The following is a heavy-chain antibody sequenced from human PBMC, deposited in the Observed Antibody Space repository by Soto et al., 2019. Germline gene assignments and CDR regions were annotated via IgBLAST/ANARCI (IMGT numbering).Heavy chain of an antibody. D-gene: IGHD3-10*01. Sequence: GGSLRLSCAASGFTFSSYSMNWVRQAPGKGLEWVSSISSSSSYIYYADSVKGRFPISRDNAKNSLYLQMNSLRAEDTAVYYCARKRSKDQYYYGSGSYYSPPDYWGQGTLVTVSS. CDR2: ISSSSSYI. CDR1: GFTFSSYS. CDR3: ARKRSKDQYYYGSGSYYSPPDY. V-gene: IGHV3-21*01. J-gene: IGHJ4*02.